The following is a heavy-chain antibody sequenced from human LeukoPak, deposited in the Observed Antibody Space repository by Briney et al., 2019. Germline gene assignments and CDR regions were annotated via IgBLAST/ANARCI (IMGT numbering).Heavy chain of an antibody. CDR2: IYPGDSDT. CDR3: ARFHDYAVDY. D-gene: IGHD5-12*01. Sequence: GESLKISCKCSGYSFAIYWIAWVRRMLGKGLEWMGIIYPGDSDTRYSPSFQGQVTISVDTSITTAYLQWSSLKASDTAMYYCARFHDYAVDYWGQGTLLTVSS. CDR1: GYSFAIYW. V-gene: IGHV5-51*01. J-gene: IGHJ4*02.